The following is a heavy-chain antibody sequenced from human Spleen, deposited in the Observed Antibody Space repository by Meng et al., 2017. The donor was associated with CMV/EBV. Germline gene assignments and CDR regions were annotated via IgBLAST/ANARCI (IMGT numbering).Heavy chain of an antibody. J-gene: IGHJ4*02. V-gene: IGHV3-30*02. D-gene: IGHD2/OR15-2a*01. CDR2: IRYDGDNK. Sequence: GGSLRLSCAASGFTFSSYGMHWVRQAPGKGLEWLAFIRYDGDNKYYTDSVKDRFTISRDNSKNTLYLQMNSLRAEDTAVYYCAKDNRADDFHFDYWGQGTLVTVSS. CDR3: AKDNRADDFHFDY. CDR1: GFTFSSYG.